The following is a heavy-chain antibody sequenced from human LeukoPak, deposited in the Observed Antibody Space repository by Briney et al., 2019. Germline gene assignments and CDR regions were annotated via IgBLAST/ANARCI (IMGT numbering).Heavy chain of an antibody. D-gene: IGHD3-10*02. V-gene: IGHV3-23*01. Sequence: GGSLRLSCAASGFSFSSYAMSWVRQAPGKGLEWVSAISGSGGSTYYADSVKGRFTISRDNSKNTLYLQMNSLRAEDTAVYYCAKPSSYGYYVRVPFDYWGQGTLVTVSS. J-gene: IGHJ4*02. CDR1: GFSFSSYA. CDR2: ISGSGGST. CDR3: AKPSSYGYYVRVPFDY.